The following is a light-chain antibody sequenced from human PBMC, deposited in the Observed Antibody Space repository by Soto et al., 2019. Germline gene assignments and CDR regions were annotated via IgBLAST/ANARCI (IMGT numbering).Light chain of an antibody. CDR2: GAS. V-gene: IGKV1-27*01. Sequence: DIPMTQSPSSLSASVGDRVTITCRASQGISYYLAWYQQKPGKAPKVLIHGASTLGSGVPSRFSGSGSGTDFTLTISSLQPEDVGTYYCQKYNSAPWTFGQGTKVEIK. CDR1: QGISYY. CDR3: QKYNSAPWT. J-gene: IGKJ1*01.